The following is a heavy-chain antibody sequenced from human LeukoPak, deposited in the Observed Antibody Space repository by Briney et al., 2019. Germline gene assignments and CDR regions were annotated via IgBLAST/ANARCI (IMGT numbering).Heavy chain of an antibody. CDR1: GFTFSSYG. CDR2: MRYDGSNK. J-gene: IGHJ5*02. CDR3: AKGYYGDLTNNWFDP. D-gene: IGHD4-17*01. V-gene: IGHV3-30*02. Sequence: GGSLRLSCAASGFTFSSYGMHWVRQAPGKGLEWVTFMRYDGSNKYYADSVKGRFTISRDNSKNTLYLQMNTLRAEDTAMYYCAKGYYGDLTNNWFDPWGQGTLVTVSS.